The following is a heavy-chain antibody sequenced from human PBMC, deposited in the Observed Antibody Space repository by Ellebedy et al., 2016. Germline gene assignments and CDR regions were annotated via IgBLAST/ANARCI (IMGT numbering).Heavy chain of an antibody. D-gene: IGHD6-19*01. Sequence: SETLSLTCAVYGGSFSGYYWSWIRQPPGKGLEWIGEINHSGSTNYNPSLKSRVTISVDTSKNQFSLKLNSVTAADTAVYYCARVGRQYYYYYYGMDVWGQGTTVTVSS. CDR2: INHSGST. V-gene: IGHV4-34*01. CDR3: ARVGRQYYYYYYGMDV. J-gene: IGHJ6*02. CDR1: GGSFSGYY.